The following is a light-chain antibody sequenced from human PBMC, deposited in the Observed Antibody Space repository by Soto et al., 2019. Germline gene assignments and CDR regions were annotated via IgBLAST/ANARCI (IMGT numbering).Light chain of an antibody. J-gene: IGLJ1*01. V-gene: IGLV2-14*01. CDR3: TSYTSSSTLYV. CDR1: SGDVGGYNS. Sequence: QSVLTQPASVSGSPGQSITISCTGTSGDVGGYNSVSWYQQHPGKAPKLMIYEVSNRPSGASYRFSGSKSGNTASLTISGLQAEDEADYYCTSYTSSSTLYVFGTGTKVTV. CDR2: EVS.